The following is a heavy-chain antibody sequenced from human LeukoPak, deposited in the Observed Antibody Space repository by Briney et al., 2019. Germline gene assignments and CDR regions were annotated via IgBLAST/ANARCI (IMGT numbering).Heavy chain of an antibody. J-gene: IGHJ4*02. CDR1: GFTFGDYA. CDR3: TPTTPGYSYGIY. V-gene: IGHV3-49*04. D-gene: IGHD5-18*01. CDR2: IRGKAYGGTA. Sequence: GGSLRLSCTASGFTFGDYAMSWVRQAPGKGLEWVGFIRGKAYGGTAEYAASVKGRFTISRDDSKSIAYLQMNSLKTEDTAVYYCTPTTPGYSYGIYWGQGTLVTVSS.